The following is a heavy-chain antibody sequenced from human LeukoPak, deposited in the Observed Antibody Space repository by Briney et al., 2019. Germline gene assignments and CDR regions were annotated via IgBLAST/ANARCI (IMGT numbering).Heavy chain of an antibody. CDR3: ARDNGWFDP. Sequence: SETLSLTCAVYGGSFSGYYWSWIRQPPGKGLEWIGEINHSGSTNYNPSLKSRVTISVDTSKNQFSLRLSSVTAADTAVYYCARDNGWFDPWGQGTLVTVSS. J-gene: IGHJ5*02. D-gene: IGHD1-14*01. CDR1: GGSFSGYY. V-gene: IGHV4-34*01. CDR2: INHSGST.